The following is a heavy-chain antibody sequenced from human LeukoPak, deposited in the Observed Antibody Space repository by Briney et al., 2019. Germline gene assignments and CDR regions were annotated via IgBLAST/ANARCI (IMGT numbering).Heavy chain of an antibody. CDR3: AGSVKAGSY. CDR2: IYYSGST. CDR1: GGSFSGYY. J-gene: IGHJ4*02. Sequence: NPSETLSLTCAVYGGSFSGYYWSWIRQHPGKGLEWIGYIYYSGSTYYNPSLKSRVTISVDTSKNQFSLKLSSVTAADTAVYYCAGSVKAGSYWGQGTLVTVSS. V-gene: IGHV4-31*11. D-gene: IGHD1-14*01.